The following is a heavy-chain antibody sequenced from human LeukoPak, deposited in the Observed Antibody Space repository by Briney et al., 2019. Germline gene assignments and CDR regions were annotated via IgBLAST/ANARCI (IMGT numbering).Heavy chain of an antibody. V-gene: IGHV1-69*05. CDR3: ARGNWDSSGWYYGY. D-gene: IGHD6-19*01. Sequence: KVSCKASGGTFSSYAISWVRQAPGQGLEWMGRIISIFGTANYAQKFQGRVTITTDESTNTAYMELSSLRSEVTAVYYCARGNWDSSGWYYGYWGQGTLVTVSS. J-gene: IGHJ4*02. CDR2: IISIFGTA. CDR1: GGTFSSYA.